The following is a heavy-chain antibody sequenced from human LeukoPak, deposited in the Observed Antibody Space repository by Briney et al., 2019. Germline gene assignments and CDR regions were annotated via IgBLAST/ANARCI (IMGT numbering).Heavy chain of an antibody. D-gene: IGHD4-17*01. CDR3: ARPGGGYGDYSYYYYMDV. J-gene: IGHJ6*03. Sequence: GASVKVSCKASGYTFTSYDINWVRQATGQGLEWMGWMNPNSGNTGYAQKFQGRVTMTRNTSISTAYMELSSLRSEDTAVYYCARPGGGYGDYSYYYYMDVWGKGTTVTVSS. CDR1: GYTFTSYD. CDR2: MNPNSGNT. V-gene: IGHV1-8*01.